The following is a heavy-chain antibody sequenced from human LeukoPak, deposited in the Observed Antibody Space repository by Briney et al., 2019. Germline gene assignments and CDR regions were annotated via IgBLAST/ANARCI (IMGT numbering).Heavy chain of an antibody. D-gene: IGHD3-10*02. J-gene: IGHJ3*02. V-gene: IGHV4-4*07. CDR1: GGSISSYY. Sequence: SETLSLTCTVSGGSISSYYWSWIRQPAGKGLEWIGRIYTSGSTNYNPPLKSRVTMSVDTSKNQFSLKLSSVTAADTAVYYCARGDVPHQDAFDNWGQGTMVTVSS. CDR3: ARGDVPHQDAFDN. CDR2: IYTSGST.